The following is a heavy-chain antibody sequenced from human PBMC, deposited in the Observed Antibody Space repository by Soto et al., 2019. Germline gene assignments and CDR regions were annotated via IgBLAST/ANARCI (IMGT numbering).Heavy chain of an antibody. CDR1: GGSISSYY. CDR3: AREAYGDYVTYWYFDL. V-gene: IGHV4-4*07. J-gene: IGHJ2*01. Sequence: QVQLQESGPGLVKPSETLSLTCTVSGGSISSYYWSWIRQPAGKGLEWIGRIYTSGSTNYNPSLKSRVTMSVDTSKSRFSLKPSSVTAADTAVYYCAREAYGDYVTYWYFDLWGRGTLVTVSS. CDR2: IYTSGST. D-gene: IGHD4-17*01.